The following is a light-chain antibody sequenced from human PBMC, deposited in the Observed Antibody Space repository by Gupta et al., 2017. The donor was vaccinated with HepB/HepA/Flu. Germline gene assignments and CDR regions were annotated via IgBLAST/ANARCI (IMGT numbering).Light chain of an antibody. CDR2: DAS. V-gene: IGKV3-11*01. CDR1: QSFSSY. CDR3: QQRSNWPLT. J-gene: IGKJ4*01. Sequence: EIFLPQSPATLPLSPGERATLSCRPSQSFSSYLAWYQQKPGQAPRLLIYDASNRATGIPARFSGSGSGTDFTLTISSLEPEDFAVYYCQQRSNWPLTFGGGTKVEIK.